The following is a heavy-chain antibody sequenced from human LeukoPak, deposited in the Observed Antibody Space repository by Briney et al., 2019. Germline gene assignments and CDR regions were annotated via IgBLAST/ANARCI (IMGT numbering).Heavy chain of an antibody. V-gene: IGHV4-4*09. D-gene: IGHD6-6*01. CDR2: IYTSGST. CDR3: ARHKRSSSSGEWFDP. CDR1: GGSISSYY. Sequence: SETLSLTCTVSGGSISSYYWSWIRQPPGKGLEWIGYIYTSGSTNYNPSLKSRVTISVDTSKNQFSLKQSSVTAADTAVYYCARHKRSSSSGEWFDPWGQGTLVTVSS. J-gene: IGHJ5*02.